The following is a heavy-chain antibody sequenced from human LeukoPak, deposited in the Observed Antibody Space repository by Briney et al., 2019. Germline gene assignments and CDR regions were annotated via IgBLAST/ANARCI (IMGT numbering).Heavy chain of an antibody. CDR1: SCSISSYY. J-gene: IGHJ4*02. V-gene: IGHV4-59*08. CDR3: ARHVSNGDYGYDY. CDR2: IYYSGST. D-gene: IGHD4-17*01. Sequence: SETLSLTCTVSSCSISSYYWIWIRQPPGKGLEWIGYIYYSGSTNYNPSLKSRVTISVNTTNNQFSLQLSSMTAADTALYYCARHVSNGDYGYDYGGEGTLVTVS.